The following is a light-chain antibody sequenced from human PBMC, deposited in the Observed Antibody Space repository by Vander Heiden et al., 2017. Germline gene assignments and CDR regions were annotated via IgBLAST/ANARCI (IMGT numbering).Light chain of an antibody. Sequence: QPVLTQPPSVSGAPGPCVTIPCTGSNSNIGAGYDVHWYQQLPGIAPKLLIYSNTNRPSGVPDRFSGSKSGTSASLAITGLQAEDEADYYCQSFDTSLSGPVVFGGGTKVTVL. CDR1: NSNIGAGYD. CDR2: SNT. V-gene: IGLV1-40*01. J-gene: IGLJ2*01. CDR3: QSFDTSLSGPVV.